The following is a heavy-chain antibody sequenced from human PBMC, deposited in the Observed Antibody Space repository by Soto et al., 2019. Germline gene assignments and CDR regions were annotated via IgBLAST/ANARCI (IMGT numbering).Heavy chain of an antibody. CDR3: ARSGLGGDYVTLRDYYYYGMDV. V-gene: IGHV1-69*06. CDR1: GGTFSSYA. Sequence: VASVKVSCKASGGTFSSYAISWVRQAPGQGLEWMGGIIPIFGTANYAQKFQGRVTITADKSTSTAYMELSSLRSEDTAVYYCARSGLGGDYVTLRDYYYYGMDVWGQGTTVTVSS. J-gene: IGHJ6*02. CDR2: IIPIFGTA. D-gene: IGHD2-21*02.